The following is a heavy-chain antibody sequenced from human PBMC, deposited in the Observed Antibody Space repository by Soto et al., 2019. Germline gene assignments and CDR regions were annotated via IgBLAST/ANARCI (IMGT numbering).Heavy chain of an antibody. CDR3: ARGGWNYGPGPFDL. CDR1: GYTFTNYG. D-gene: IGHD1-7*01. CDR2: ISAYNGKT. J-gene: IGHJ3*01. Sequence: QVQLVQSGTEVKTPGASVKVSCHASGYTFTNYGINCVRQAPGQGLEWMAWISAYNGKTNHAPFVHERVTMTTETSTRTAYMEVTSLRSDDTDDYYCARGGWNYGPGPFDLWGHGTMVPVAS. V-gene: IGHV1-18*04.